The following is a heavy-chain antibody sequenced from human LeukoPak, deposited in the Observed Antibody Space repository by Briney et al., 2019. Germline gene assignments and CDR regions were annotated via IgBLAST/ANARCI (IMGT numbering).Heavy chain of an antibody. J-gene: IGHJ4*02. CDR1: GFIFSDYG. V-gene: IGHV3-30*02. CDR2: VRNDGGDK. D-gene: IGHD3-10*01. CDR3: AKHYYGSGSQKYYFDY. Sequence: GGSLRLSCAASGFIFSDYGMHWVRQAPGKGLEWVTMVRNDGGDKYYADSVRGRFTISGDNSKNTLYLQMNSLRPEDTAVYYCAKHYYGSGSQKYYFDYWGQGTLVTVSS.